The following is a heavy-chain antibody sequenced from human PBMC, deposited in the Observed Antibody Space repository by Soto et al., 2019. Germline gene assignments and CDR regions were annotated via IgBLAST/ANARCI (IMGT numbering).Heavy chain of an antibody. J-gene: IGHJ4*02. D-gene: IGHD3-22*01. CDR1: GGSISSGGYY. Sequence: SETLSLTCTVSGGSISSGGYYWSWIRQHPGKGLEWIGYIYYSGSTYYNPSLKSRVTISVDTSKNQFSLKLSSVTAADTAVYYCARRSPYYYDSSGYYPHFDYWGQGTLVTVSS. CDR3: ARRSPYYYDSSGYYPHFDY. V-gene: IGHV4-31*03. CDR2: IYYSGST.